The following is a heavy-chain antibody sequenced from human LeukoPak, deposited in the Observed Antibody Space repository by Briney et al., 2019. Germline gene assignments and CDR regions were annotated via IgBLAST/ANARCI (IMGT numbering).Heavy chain of an antibody. CDR1: SYSISSGSYY. D-gene: IGHD5-24*01. Sequence: PSETLSLTCTVSSYSISSGSYYWSWIRQPAGKGLEWIGRIYTSGSTNYNPSLKSRVTISVDTSKNQFSLKLSSVTAADTAVYYCARGRRDGYNWYYFDYWGQGTLVTVSS. CDR3: ARGRRDGYNWYYFDY. V-gene: IGHV4-61*02. CDR2: IYTSGST. J-gene: IGHJ4*02.